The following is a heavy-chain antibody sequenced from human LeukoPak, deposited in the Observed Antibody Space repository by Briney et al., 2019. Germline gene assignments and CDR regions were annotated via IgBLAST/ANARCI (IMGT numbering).Heavy chain of an antibody. V-gene: IGHV1-8*01. CDR2: INPKSGDT. J-gene: IGHJ4*02. CDR1: GFTFTSDD. D-gene: IGHD3-9*01. Sequence: GASVKVSCKASGFTFTSDDINWVRQATGQGLEWMGCINPKSGDTEYAQKFQGRVTMTKNTSISTAYMELSSLRFDDTAVYFCARGDDYYDVLTGYSPFASWGQGTLVTVSS. CDR3: ARGDDYYDVLTGYSPFAS.